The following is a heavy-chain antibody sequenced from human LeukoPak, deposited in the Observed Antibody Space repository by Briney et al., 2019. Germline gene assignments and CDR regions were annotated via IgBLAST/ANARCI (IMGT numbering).Heavy chain of an antibody. V-gene: IGHV3-23*01. CDR1: GFTFSNYA. Sequence: GGSLRLSCAASGFTFSNYAMTWIRQAPGKGLEWVSVISNGGRNTNYADSAKGRFTISRDNSKNTLYLQMNSLRVEDTAINYCAKVTGTDGYKDAIDYWGQGILVAVSS. D-gene: IGHD5-24*01. CDR3: AKVTGTDGYKDAIDY. CDR2: ISNGGRNT. J-gene: IGHJ4*02.